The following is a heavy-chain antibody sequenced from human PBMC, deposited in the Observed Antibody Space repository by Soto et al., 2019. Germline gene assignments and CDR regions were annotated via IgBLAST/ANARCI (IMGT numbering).Heavy chain of an antibody. J-gene: IGHJ4*02. Sequence: GGSLRLSCAASGFTFSSYAMHWVRQAPGKGLEWVAVISYDGSNKYYADSVKGRFTISRDNSKNTLYLQMNSLRPEDTAVYFCARETEALDSWGQGTLVTVSS. V-gene: IGHV3-30-3*01. CDR3: ARETEALDS. CDR1: GFTFSSYA. CDR2: ISYDGSNK.